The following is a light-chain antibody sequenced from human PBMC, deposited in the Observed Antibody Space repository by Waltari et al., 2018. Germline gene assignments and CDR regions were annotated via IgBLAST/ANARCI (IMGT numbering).Light chain of an antibody. CDR3: QHYVRLPAT. J-gene: IGKJ1*01. Sequence: IVLTQSPGILSLSPGEVFTLSCRASQSVGRSFAWYQQKPGQAPRLLIYGASSRATGIPDRFSGGGSGTDFSLTISRLEPEDFAVYYCQHYVRLPATFGQGTKVEIK. CDR2: GAS. V-gene: IGKV3-20*01. CDR1: QSVGRS.